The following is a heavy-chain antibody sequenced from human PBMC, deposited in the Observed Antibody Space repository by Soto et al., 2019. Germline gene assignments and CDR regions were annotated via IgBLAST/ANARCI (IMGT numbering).Heavy chain of an antibody. CDR1: GYSFTKYG. Sequence: GESLTTYCKGSGYSFTKYGIIWVLQMPGKGLEWMGRIDPIDSHTTYSPSFQGHVTISTDKSINTAYLQWSSLKASDTAMYYCARRYCSSATCPRNHYGMDVWGQGTTVTVSS. D-gene: IGHD2-2*01. J-gene: IGHJ6*01. CDR2: IDPIDSHT. V-gene: IGHV5-10-1*01. CDR3: ARRYCSSATCPRNHYGMDV.